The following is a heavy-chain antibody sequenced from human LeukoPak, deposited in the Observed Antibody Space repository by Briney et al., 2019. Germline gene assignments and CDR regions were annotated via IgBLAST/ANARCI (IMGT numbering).Heavy chain of an antibody. J-gene: IGHJ4*02. Sequence: SGTLSLTCAVSGVSISSSHWWSWVRQPPGQGLEWIGEIYHIGNTNYNPSLNSRVTISLDKSKNQFSLNLSSVTAADTAFYYCARRITGTLAPFASWGQGTLVTVSS. D-gene: IGHD1-20*01. CDR1: GVSISSSHW. CDR3: ARRITGTLAPFAS. V-gene: IGHV4-4*02. CDR2: IYHIGNT.